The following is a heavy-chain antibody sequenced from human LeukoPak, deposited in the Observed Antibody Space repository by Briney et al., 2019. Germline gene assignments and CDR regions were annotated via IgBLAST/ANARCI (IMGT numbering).Heavy chain of an antibody. D-gene: IGHD3-22*01. CDR1: GFTFSSYA. J-gene: IGHJ4*02. CDR2: IKEDGSEK. Sequence: GGSLRLSCAASGFTFSSYAMHWVRQAPGKGLEWVANIKEDGSEKYYVDSVKGRFTISRDNAKTSVYLQMNSLRAEDTAVYYCARGCFSYDSTGYSSFYYWGQGTLVTVSS. CDR3: ARGCFSYDSTGYSSFYY. V-gene: IGHV3-7*01.